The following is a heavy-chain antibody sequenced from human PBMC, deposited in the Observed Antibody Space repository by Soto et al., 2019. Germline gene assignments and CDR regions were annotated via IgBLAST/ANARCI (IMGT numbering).Heavy chain of an antibody. J-gene: IGHJ5*02. CDR3: ARVPGP. CDR2: IYHSGST. CDR1: GGSISSGGYS. V-gene: IGHV4-30-2*01. Sequence: HSETLSLTCAVSGGSISSGGYSWSWIRQPPGKGLDWIGYIYHSGSTYYNPSLKSRVTISVDRSKNQFSLKLSSVTAADTAVYYCARVPGPWGQGTLVTVSS.